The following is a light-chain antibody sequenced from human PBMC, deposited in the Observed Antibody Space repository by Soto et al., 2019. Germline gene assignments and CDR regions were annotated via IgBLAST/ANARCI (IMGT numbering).Light chain of an antibody. CDR2: DAS. CDR3: QQYNSYPIT. V-gene: IGKV1-5*01. CDR1: QSISSW. Sequence: DIQITQSPSTLSASVGDRVTITCRASQSISSWLAWYQQKPGKAPKLLIYDASSLESGVPSRFSGSGSGTEFTLTITSLQTDDFATYYCQQYNSYPITFGQGTKGDIK. J-gene: IGKJ1*01.